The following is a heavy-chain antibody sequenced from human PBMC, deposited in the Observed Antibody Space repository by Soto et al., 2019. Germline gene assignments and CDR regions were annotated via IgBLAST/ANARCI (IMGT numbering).Heavy chain of an antibody. CDR2: ISAYNGNT. D-gene: IGHD1-1*01. CDR1: GYTFTSYG. V-gene: IGHV1-18*01. CDR3: ARDYNWNDGGVVPYNWFDP. J-gene: IGHJ5*02. Sequence: ASVKVSCKASGYTFTSYGISWVRQAPGQGLEWMGWISAYNGNTNYAQKLQGRVTMTTDTSTSTAYMELRSLRSDDTAVYYCARDYNWNDGGVVPYNWFDPWGQGTLVTVSS.